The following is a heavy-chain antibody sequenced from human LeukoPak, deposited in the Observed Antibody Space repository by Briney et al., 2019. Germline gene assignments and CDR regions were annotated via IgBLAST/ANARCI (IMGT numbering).Heavy chain of an antibody. D-gene: IGHD3-10*01. CDR1: GGSFSGYY. CDR2: IYTSGRT. V-gene: IGHV4-4*07. Sequence: SETLSLTCAVYGGSFSGYYWSWIRQPAGKGLEWIGRIYTSGRTNYNPSLKSRVTISVDTSKNQFSLKLSSVTAADTAVYYCARDYYGSGYYYYYMDVWGKGTTVTISS. CDR3: ARDYYGSGYYYYYMDV. J-gene: IGHJ6*03.